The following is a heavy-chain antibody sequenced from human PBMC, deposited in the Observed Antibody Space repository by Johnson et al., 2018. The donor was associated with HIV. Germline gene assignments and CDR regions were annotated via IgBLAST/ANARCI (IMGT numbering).Heavy chain of an antibody. D-gene: IGHD6-13*01. V-gene: IGHV3-30-3*01. CDR2: ISYDGSNK. CDR1: GFTFSTYW. Sequence: VQLVESGGGLVQPGGSLRLSCAASGFTFSTYWMHWVRQGPGKGLVWVAVISYDGSNKYYADSVKGRFTISRDNSKNTLYLQMNSLRAEDTAVYYCARGGWVFDAFDIWGQGTMVTVSS. CDR3: ARGGWVFDAFDI. J-gene: IGHJ3*02.